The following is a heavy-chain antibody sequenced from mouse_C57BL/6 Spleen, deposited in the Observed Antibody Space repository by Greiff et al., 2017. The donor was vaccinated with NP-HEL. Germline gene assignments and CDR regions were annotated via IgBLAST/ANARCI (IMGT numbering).Heavy chain of an antibody. J-gene: IGHJ4*01. CDR2: INPGSGGT. CDR1: GYAFTNYL. CDR3: YSNYDAMDY. D-gene: IGHD2-5*01. V-gene: IGHV1-54*01. Sequence: QLKQSGAELVRPGTSVKVSCKASGYAFTNYLIEWVKQRPGQGLEWIGVINPGSGGTNYNEKFKGKATLTADKSSSTAYMQLSSLTSEDSAVYFCYSNYDAMDYWGQGTSVTVSS.